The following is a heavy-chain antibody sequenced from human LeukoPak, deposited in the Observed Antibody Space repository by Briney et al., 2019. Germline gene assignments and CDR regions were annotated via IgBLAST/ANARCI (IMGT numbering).Heavy chain of an antibody. CDR1: GFTFSSYD. CDR2: IRTAGDT. V-gene: IGHV3-13*01. D-gene: IGHD5-18*01. J-gene: IGHJ6*03. Sequence: PGGSLRLSCAASGFTFSSYDMHWVRHATGKGLEWVSPIRTAGDTYYPGSVKGRFTISRENAKNSLYLQMNSLRAGDTAVYYCARGRDFGYSYGGYYYMDVWGKGTTVTVSS. CDR3: ARGRDFGYSYGGYYYMDV.